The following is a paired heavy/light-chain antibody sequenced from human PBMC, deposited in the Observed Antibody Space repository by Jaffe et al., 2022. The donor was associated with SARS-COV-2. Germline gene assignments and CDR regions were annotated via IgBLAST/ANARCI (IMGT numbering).Heavy chain of an antibody. CDR1: GFTFSSQW. CDR3: ATGLPIKRAHQS. Sequence: EVQLVESGGGSVQPGGSLRLSCAASGFTFSSQWMHWVRQVPGKGLVWVSGINGDGSTIAYADSVKGRFTISRDNAKNTAFLLMNSLRAEDTAVYYCATGLPIKRAHQSWGQGTLLTVSS. J-gene: IGHJ5*02. D-gene: IGHD2-21*02. V-gene: IGHV3-74*01. CDR2: INGDGSTI.
Light chain of an antibody. V-gene: IGKV4-1*01. CDR1: QSVFDSSDNKNY. Sequence: DIVMTQSPDSLAVSLGERATINCKSSQSVFDSSDNKNYLVWYQQKAGQPPKLLIYWASTRESGVPERFSGSGSGTNFSLTISSLQAEDVALYYCQQCYRNPLTFGGGTKVEIK. CDR2: WAS. CDR3: QQCYRNPLT. J-gene: IGKJ4*01.